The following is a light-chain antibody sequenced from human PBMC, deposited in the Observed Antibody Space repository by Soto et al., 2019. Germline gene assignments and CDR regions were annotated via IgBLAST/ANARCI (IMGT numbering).Light chain of an antibody. Sequence: DIQITKSPSTVSASVGDRVNITFRARRSISSWLALYQQKPGKAPKLLIYDASSLESGVPSRFSRSGCGTELTLIISSLQPDDFAVYYCQQYNNWPAFGQGTKVDIK. V-gene: IGKV1-5*01. CDR3: QQYNNWPA. CDR1: RSISSW. J-gene: IGKJ1*01. CDR2: DAS.